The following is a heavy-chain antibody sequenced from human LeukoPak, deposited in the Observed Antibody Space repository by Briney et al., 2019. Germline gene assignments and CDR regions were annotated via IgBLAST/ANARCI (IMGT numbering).Heavy chain of an antibody. V-gene: IGHV3-23*01. Sequence: GGSLRLSCAASGFTFSSYAMSWVRQAPGKGLEWVSAISGSSGSTYYADSVKGRFTISRDNSKNTLYLQMNSLRAEDTAVYYCAKDPDIVGATTPDYWGQGTLVTVSS. CDR2: ISGSSGST. CDR1: GFTFSSYA. D-gene: IGHD1-26*01. J-gene: IGHJ4*02. CDR3: AKDPDIVGATTPDY.